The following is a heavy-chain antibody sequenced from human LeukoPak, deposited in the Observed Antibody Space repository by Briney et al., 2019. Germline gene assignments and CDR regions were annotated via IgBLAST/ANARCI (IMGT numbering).Heavy chain of an antibody. CDR3: AREWRGAFFDY. Sequence: SETPSLTCNVSGGPINNYWGWLRQSPGKGLEWIASVYYSGSTDYNPPLKSRVTISLDKSKNHFSLSLTSVTAADTAVYYCAREWRGAFFDYWGQGTPVTVSS. V-gene: IGHV4-59*01. CDR1: GGPINNY. D-gene: IGHD1-26*01. J-gene: IGHJ4*02. CDR2: VYYSGST.